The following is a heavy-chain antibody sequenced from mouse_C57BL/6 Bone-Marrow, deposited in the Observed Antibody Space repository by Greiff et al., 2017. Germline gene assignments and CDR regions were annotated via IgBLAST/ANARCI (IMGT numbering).Heavy chain of an antibody. J-gene: IGHJ3*01. CDR1: GFTFSSYA. Sequence: DVHLVESGGGLVKPGGSLKLSCAASGFTFSSYAMSWVRQTPEQRLEWVATISDGGSYTYYPDNVKGRFTISRDNAKNNLYLQMSHLKSEDTAMYYCARDDYYGSTWFAYWGQGTLVTVSA. CDR2: ISDGGSYT. D-gene: IGHD1-1*01. V-gene: IGHV5-4*01. CDR3: ARDDYYGSTWFAY.